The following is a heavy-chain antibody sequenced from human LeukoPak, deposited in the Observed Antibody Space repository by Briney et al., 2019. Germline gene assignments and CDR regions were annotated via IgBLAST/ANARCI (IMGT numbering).Heavy chain of an antibody. CDR1: GGSFSSSSYY. CDR3: ARGPVTTFYYYYYMDV. V-gene: IGHV4-39*07. CDR2: IYYSGST. Sequence: SETLSLTCTVSGGSFSSSSYYWGWIRQPPGKELEWIGSIYYSGSTYYNPSLKSRVTISVDTSKNQFSLKLSSVTAADTAVYYCARGPVTTFYYYYYMDVWGKGTTVTVSS. D-gene: IGHD4-17*01. J-gene: IGHJ6*03.